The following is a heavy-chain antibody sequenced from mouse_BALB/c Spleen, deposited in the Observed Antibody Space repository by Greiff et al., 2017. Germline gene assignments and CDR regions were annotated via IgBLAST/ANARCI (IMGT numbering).Heavy chain of an antibody. CDR1: GYAFSSYW. V-gene: IGHV1-80*01. J-gene: IGHJ1*01. CDR3: ARSGVGRGYFDV. Sequence: VKLMESGAELVRPGSSVKISCKASGYAFSSYWMNWVKQRPGQGLEWIGQIYPGDGDTNYNGKFKGKATLTADKSSSTAYMQLSSLTSEDSAVYFCARSGVGRGYFDVWGAGTTVTVSS. CDR2: IYPGDGDT. D-gene: IGHD4-1*01.